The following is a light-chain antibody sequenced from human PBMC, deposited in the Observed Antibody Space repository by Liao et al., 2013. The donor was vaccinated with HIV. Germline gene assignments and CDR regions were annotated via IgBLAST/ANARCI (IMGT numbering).Light chain of an antibody. V-gene: IGLV3-21*04. CDR1: NIGSKS. J-gene: IGLJ3*02. Sequence: SYELTQPPSVSVAPGKTARITCGGNNIGSKSVHWYQQKPGQAPVVLIYYDSDRPSGIPERFSGSNSGNTATLTISRVEAGDEADYYCQVWDSNRVFGGGTKLTVL. CDR2: YDS. CDR3: QVWDSNRV.